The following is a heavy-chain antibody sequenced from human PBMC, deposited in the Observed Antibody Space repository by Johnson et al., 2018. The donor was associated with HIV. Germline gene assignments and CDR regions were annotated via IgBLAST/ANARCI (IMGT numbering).Heavy chain of an antibody. D-gene: IGHD3-9*01. Sequence: VQLVESGGGLVQPGRSLRLSCAASGFTFDDYAMHWVRQAPGKGLEWVSVISWNSGSIGYADSVKGRFTISRDNAKNSLYLQMNSLRAEDTALYYCAKGDILTGYSDAFDIWGQGTMVTVSS. V-gene: IGHV3-9*01. J-gene: IGHJ3*02. CDR3: AKGDILTGYSDAFDI. CDR1: GFTFDDYA. CDR2: ISWNSGSI.